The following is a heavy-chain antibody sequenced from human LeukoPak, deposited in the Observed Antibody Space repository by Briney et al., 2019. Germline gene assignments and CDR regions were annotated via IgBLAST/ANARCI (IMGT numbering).Heavy chain of an antibody. CDR2: IIAYNGNT. CDR1: GYTFTSYG. Sequence: ASVKVSRKASGYTFTSYGISWVRQAPGQGLEWMGWIIAYNGNTNYAQKLQGRVTMTTDTSTSTAYMELRSLRSDDTAVYYCSRDIRLYYGSGSPNWFDPWGQGTLVTVSS. CDR3: SRDIRLYYGSGSPNWFDP. V-gene: IGHV1-18*01. D-gene: IGHD3-10*01. J-gene: IGHJ5*02.